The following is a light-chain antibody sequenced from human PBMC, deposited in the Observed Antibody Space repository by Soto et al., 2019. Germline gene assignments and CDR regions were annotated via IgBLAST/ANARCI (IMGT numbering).Light chain of an antibody. V-gene: IGKV3-20*01. CDR1: QSVSSY. CDR3: RQYASSPKT. Sequence: EIVLTQSPATLSLSPGERATLSCRASQSVSSYLAWYQQKPGQAPRLLIYGASTRATGIPARFSGSGSGTDFTLTIRRLEPDDFAVYYCRQYASSPKTFGQGPKVAIK. CDR2: GAS. J-gene: IGKJ1*01.